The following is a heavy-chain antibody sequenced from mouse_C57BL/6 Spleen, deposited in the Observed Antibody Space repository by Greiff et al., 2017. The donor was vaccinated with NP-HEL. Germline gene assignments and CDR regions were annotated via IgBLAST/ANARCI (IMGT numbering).Heavy chain of an antibody. Sequence: VQLKQSGAELVRPGASVKLSCTASGFNIKDDYMHWVKQRPEQGLEWIGWIDPENGDTEYASKFQGKATITADTSSNTAYLQLSSLTSEDTAVYYCTNIYYGSSPDYFDYWGQGTTLTVSS. V-gene: IGHV14-4*01. J-gene: IGHJ2*01. CDR2: IDPENGDT. CDR1: GFNIKDDY. D-gene: IGHD1-1*01. CDR3: TNIYYGSSPDYFDY.